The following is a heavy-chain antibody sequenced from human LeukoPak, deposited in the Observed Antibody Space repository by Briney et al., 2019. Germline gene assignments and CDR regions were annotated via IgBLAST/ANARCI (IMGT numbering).Heavy chain of an antibody. CDR1: GYTLSDLS. CDR2: FDPEDGTT. CDR3: VLNDQEYYYGSGSYYSWFDP. D-gene: IGHD3-10*01. Sequence: ASVKVSCKVSGYTLSDLSMHWVRQAPGKGLEWMGGFDPEDGTTVYAQKFQGRVTMTEDTSTDTAYMELSSLRSEDTAVYYCVLNDQEYYYGSGSYYSWFDPWGQGTLVTVSS. J-gene: IGHJ5*02. V-gene: IGHV1-24*01.